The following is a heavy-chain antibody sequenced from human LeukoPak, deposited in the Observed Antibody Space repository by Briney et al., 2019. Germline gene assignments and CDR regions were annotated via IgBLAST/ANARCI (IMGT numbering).Heavy chain of an antibody. Sequence: SETLSLTCAVYGGSFSGYYWSWIRQPPGKGLEWIGEINHSGSTIYNPSLKSRVTISEDTSKNQFSLKLTSVTAADTAVYYCVRDRELTYWGQGTLVTVSS. CDR2: INHSGST. CDR1: GGSFSGYY. V-gene: IGHV4-34*01. CDR3: VRDRELTY. D-gene: IGHD1-26*01. J-gene: IGHJ4*02.